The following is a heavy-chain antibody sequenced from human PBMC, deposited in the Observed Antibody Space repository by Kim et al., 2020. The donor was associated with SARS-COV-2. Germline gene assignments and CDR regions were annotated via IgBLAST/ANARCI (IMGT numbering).Heavy chain of an antibody. CDR2: IWYDGSNK. V-gene: IGHV3-33*06. J-gene: IGHJ6*02. CDR3: AKGAPRYSSSWYYYYYGMDV. CDR1: GFTFSSYG. Sequence: GGSLRLSCAASGFTFSSYGMHWVRQAPGKGLEWVAVIWYDGSNKYYADSVKGRFTISRDNSRNTLYLQMNSLRAEDTAVYYCAKGAPRYSSSWYYYYYGMDVWGQGTTVTVSS. D-gene: IGHD6-13*01.